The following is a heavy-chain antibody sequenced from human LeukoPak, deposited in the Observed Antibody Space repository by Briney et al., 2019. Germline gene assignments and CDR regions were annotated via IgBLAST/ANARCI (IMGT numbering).Heavy chain of an antibody. D-gene: IGHD3-10*01. V-gene: IGHV1-2*02. CDR1: GYTFTGYY. J-gene: IGHJ5*02. CDR2: INPNSGGT. Sequence: ASVKVSCKASGYTFTGYYMHWVRQAPGQGLEWMGWINPNSGGTNYAQKFQGRVTMTRDTSISTAYMELSRLRSDDTAVYYCARDWGHMVRGVKNWFDPWGQGTLVTVSS. CDR3: ARDWGHMVRGVKNWFDP.